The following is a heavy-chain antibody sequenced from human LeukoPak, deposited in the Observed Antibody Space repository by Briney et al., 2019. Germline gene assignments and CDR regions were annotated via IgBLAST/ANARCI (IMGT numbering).Heavy chain of an antibody. CDR3: AKGGYYYDSSGYSH. CDR2: ISYDGSNK. Sequence: GGSLRLSCAASGFTFSSYGMHWVRQAPGKGLEWVAVISYDGSNKYYADSVKGRFTISRDNSKNTLYLQMNSLRAEDTAVYYCAKGGYYYDSSGYSHWGQGTLVTVSS. V-gene: IGHV3-30*18. D-gene: IGHD3-22*01. J-gene: IGHJ4*02. CDR1: GFTFSSYG.